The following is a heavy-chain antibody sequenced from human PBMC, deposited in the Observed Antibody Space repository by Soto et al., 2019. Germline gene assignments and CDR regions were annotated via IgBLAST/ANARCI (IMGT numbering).Heavy chain of an antibody. D-gene: IGHD1-26*01. CDR3: AKATPGIVGFFDY. J-gene: IGHJ4*02. CDR1: GLTFSTNG. CDR2: ISYDGTYT. Sequence: QVQLVESGGGVVQPGRSLRLSCAASGLTFSTNGMHWVRQAPGKGLEWVAVISYDGTYTYYADSVKGRFNISRDKFTNTLYMQMNSLRIEDTAIYYGAKATPGIVGFFDYWGQGTLVTVSS. V-gene: IGHV3-30*18.